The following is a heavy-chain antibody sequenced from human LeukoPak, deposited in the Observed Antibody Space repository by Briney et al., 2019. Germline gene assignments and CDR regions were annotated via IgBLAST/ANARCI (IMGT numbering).Heavy chain of an antibody. V-gene: IGHV4-59*01. J-gene: IGHJ2*01. CDR3: ARDGPEIVQYSSSWYGYFDL. CDR1: GGSISSYY. CDR2: IYYSGST. Sequence: SETLSLTCTVSGGSISSYYWSWIRQPPGTGLEWIGYIYYSGSTNYNPSLKSRVTISVDTSKNQFSLKLSSVTAADTAVYYCARDGPEIVQYSSSWYGYFDLWGRGTLVTVSS. D-gene: IGHD6-13*01.